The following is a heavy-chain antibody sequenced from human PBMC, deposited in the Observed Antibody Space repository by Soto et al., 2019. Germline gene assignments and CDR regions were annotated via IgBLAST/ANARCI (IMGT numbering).Heavy chain of an antibody. CDR3: ARDVHYAFDS. D-gene: IGHD4-17*01. CDR1: GFTFSSYG. Sequence: GGSLRLSCAASGFTFSSYGMHWVRQAPGKGLEWVADISGSSSPIYYADSVKGRFTISRDNAKNSPYLQVNSLRDEDTAVYYCARDVHYAFDSWGQGTLVTVSS. V-gene: IGHV3-48*02. J-gene: IGHJ5*01. CDR2: ISGSSSPI.